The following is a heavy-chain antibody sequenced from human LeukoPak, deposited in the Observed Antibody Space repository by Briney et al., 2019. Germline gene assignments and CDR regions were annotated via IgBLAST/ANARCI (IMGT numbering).Heavy chain of an antibody. Sequence: SETLSLTCAVSGGSISSGGYSWSWIRQSPGKGLEWIGYIYHSGSTYYNPSLESRVTISIDTSKNQFSLKLSSVTAADTAVYYCARRSYYDTSGYYNYWGQGTLVTVSS. CDR2: IYHSGST. CDR3: ARRSYYDTSGYYNY. J-gene: IGHJ4*02. D-gene: IGHD3-22*01. V-gene: IGHV4-30-2*06. CDR1: GGSISSGGYS.